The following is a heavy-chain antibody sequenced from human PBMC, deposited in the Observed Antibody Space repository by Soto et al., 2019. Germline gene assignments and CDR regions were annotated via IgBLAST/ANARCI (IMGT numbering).Heavy chain of an antibody. D-gene: IGHD3-3*01. CDR2: IYLGDSDT. CDR3: ARHLGDFWGGYD. CDR1: GYTFNTYW. Sequence: EVQLVQSGAEVKKPGESLKISCKASGYTFNTYWSTWVRQMPGKGLEWMETIYLGDSDTRYNPYFRDQVTISADKSTATAVLQWSSLKASDPALYYCARHLGDFWGGYDWGQGTLGTASS. J-gene: IGHJ4*02. V-gene: IGHV5-51*01.